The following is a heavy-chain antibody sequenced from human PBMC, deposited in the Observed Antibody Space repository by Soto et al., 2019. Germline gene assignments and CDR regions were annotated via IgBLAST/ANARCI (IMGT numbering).Heavy chain of an antibody. CDR3: AREGGLGYCSGGSCYSDYCYYGMDV. D-gene: IGHD2-15*01. CDR1: GFTFSSYE. Sequence: EVQLVESGGGLVQPGGSLRLSCAASGFTFSSYEMNWVRQAPGKGLEWVSYISSSGSTIYYADSVKGRFTISRDNAKNSLFLQMNSLRAEDTAVYYCAREGGLGYCSGGSCYSDYCYYGMDVWGQGTKVTVSS. J-gene: IGHJ6*02. CDR2: ISSSGSTI. V-gene: IGHV3-48*03.